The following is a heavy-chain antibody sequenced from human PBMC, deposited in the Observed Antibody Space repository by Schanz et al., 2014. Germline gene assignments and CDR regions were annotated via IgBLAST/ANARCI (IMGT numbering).Heavy chain of an antibody. D-gene: IGHD1-26*01. CDR2: INSVGSNT. CDR1: GFTFSSHW. V-gene: IGHV3-74*02. J-gene: IGHJ4*02. CDR3: ARGGSGSHYRLDY. Sequence: EVHLLESGGGLVPPGGSLRLSCAASGFTFSSHWMHWVRQDPGKGLVWVARINSVGSNTDYADSVTGRFTISRDNAKNALYLQMNSLRAEDTGLYFCARGGSGSHYRLDYWGQGTLXTVSS.